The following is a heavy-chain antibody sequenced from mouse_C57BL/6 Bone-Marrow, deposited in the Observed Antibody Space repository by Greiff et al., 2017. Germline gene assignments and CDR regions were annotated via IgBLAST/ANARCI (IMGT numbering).Heavy chain of an antibody. J-gene: IGHJ1*03. CDR2: INPNNGGT. D-gene: IGHD1-1*01. CDR3: ARSIYYYVSTHYWYFDV. CDR1: GYTFTDYY. Sequence: VQLQQSGPELVKPGASVKISCKASGYTFTDYYMNWVKQSHGKSLEWIGDINPNNGGTSYNQKFKGKATLTVDKSSSTAYMELRSLTSEDSAVYYCARSIYYYVSTHYWYFDVWGTGTTVTVAS. V-gene: IGHV1-26*01.